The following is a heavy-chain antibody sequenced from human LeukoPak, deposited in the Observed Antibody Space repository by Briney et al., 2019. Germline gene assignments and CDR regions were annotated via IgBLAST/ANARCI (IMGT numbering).Heavy chain of an antibody. Sequence: ASVKVSCKASGYTFTGYYMHWVRQAPGQGLEWMGWINPNSGGTNYAQKFQGRVTMTRDTSISTAYMELSRLRSDDTAVYYCARDDILTGRRHGFDYWGQGTLVTVSS. CDR1: GYTFTGYY. D-gene: IGHD3-9*01. J-gene: IGHJ4*02. CDR2: INPNSGGT. CDR3: ARDDILTGRRHGFDY. V-gene: IGHV1-2*02.